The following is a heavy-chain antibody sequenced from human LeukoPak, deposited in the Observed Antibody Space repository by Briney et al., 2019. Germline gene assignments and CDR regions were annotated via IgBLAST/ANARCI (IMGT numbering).Heavy chain of an antibody. J-gene: IGHJ4*02. CDR2: INSDGSST. CDR1: GFTFSSYG. D-gene: IGHD4/OR15-4a*01. CDR3: ARGLFGAKDY. V-gene: IGHV3-74*01. Sequence: GGSLRLSCAASGFTFSSYGMHWVRQAPGKGLAWVSRINSDGSSTSYADSVKGRFTISRDNAKNTLYVQMNSLRVEDTAVYYCARGLFGAKDYWGQGILVTVSS.